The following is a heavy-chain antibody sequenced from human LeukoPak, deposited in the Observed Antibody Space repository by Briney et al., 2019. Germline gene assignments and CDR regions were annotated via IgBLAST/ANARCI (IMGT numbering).Heavy chain of an antibody. Sequence: PGGSLTLSCAASGFTFSSYWMSWVRQAPGKGLEWVANIKQVGSEKYYVDSVKGRFTIPKDNAKNSTYMQMNSLRAEDTAVYSCATALSRCLSMIRGLIQHREFDFWGRGTLVTVSS. CDR2: IKQVGSEK. CDR1: GFTFSSYW. CDR3: ATALSRCLSMIRGLIQHREFDF. V-gene: IGHV3-7*03. J-gene: IGHJ4*02. D-gene: IGHD3-10*01.